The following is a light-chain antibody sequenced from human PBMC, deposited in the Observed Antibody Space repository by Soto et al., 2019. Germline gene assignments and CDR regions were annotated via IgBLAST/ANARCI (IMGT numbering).Light chain of an antibody. CDR1: TSNIGSKF. Sequence: QSVVTQPPSASGTPGQRVTISCSGSTSNIGSKFVYWYQQNPGTAPKLLIYANDQRPSGVPDRFSGSKSGTSASLAISGLRSEDEASSYCVAWDGTLSAWVFGGGTKLTVL. CDR3: VAWDGTLSAWV. CDR2: AND. V-gene: IGLV1-47*01. J-gene: IGLJ3*02.